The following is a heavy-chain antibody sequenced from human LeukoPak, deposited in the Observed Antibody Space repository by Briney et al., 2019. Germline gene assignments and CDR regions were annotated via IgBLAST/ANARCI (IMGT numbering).Heavy chain of an antibody. CDR3: AKAKTQYGSYYFDY. V-gene: IGHV3-23*01. J-gene: IGHJ4*02. D-gene: IGHD6-13*01. CDR1: GFAFSNHA. Sequence: GESLRLSCTASGFAFSNHAMSWVRQAPGKGLEWVSAISGSGGSTYYADSVKGRFTISRDNSKNTLYLQMNSLRAEDTAVYYCAKAKTQYGSYYFDYWGQGTLVTVSS. CDR2: ISGSGGST.